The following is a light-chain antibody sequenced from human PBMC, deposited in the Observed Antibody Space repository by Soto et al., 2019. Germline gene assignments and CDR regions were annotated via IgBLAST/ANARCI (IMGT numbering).Light chain of an antibody. Sequence: EIVMTQSPATLSVSPGERATLSCRASQSVSRDLAWYQQKPGQAPSLLIYGAYSRASGVPARFSGSGSGTEFTLTISSLQSEDFAVYYCQQYNKWPQLTFGGGSKVDFK. CDR1: QSVSRD. CDR3: QQYNKWPQLT. J-gene: IGKJ4*01. V-gene: IGKV3-15*01. CDR2: GAY.